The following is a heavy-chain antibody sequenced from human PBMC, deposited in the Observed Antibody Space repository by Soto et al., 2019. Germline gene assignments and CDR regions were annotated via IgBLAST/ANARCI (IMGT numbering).Heavy chain of an antibody. J-gene: IGHJ5*02. CDR3: ARGRGEWLRFFPWFDP. CDR1: GGSFSGYY. Sequence: LSLTCAVYGGSFSGYYWSWIRQPPGKGLEWIGEINHSGSTNYNPSLKSRVTISVDTSKNQFSLKLSSVTAADTAVYYCARGRGEWLRFFPWFDPWGQGTLVTVSS. D-gene: IGHD5-12*01. CDR2: INHSGST. V-gene: IGHV4-34*01.